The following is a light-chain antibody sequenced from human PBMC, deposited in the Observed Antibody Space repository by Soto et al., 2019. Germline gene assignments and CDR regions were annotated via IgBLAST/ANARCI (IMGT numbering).Light chain of an antibody. CDR3: QQYNSWPGT. V-gene: IGKV3-15*01. CDR1: QSVSNN. Sequence: EIVMTQSPATLSVSPGERATLSCRASQSVSNNLAWYQQKPSQAPRLLIYGASTSATGIPARFSGSGSGTEFTLTLNSLQCEDVAVYYCQQYNSWPGTFGGGTVVEIK. J-gene: IGKJ4*02. CDR2: GAS.